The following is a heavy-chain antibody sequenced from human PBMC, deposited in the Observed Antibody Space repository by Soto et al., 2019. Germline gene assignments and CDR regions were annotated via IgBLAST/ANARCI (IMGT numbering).Heavy chain of an antibody. CDR1: GFTFSNAW. CDR3: TTEEQGVHYYGMDV. CDR2: IKSKTDGGTT. J-gene: IGHJ6*02. Sequence: GGSLRLSCAASGFTFSNAWMNWVRQAPGKGLEWVGRIKSKTDGGTTDYAAPVKARFTISRDDSKNTLYLQMNSLKTEDTAVYYCTTEEQGVHYYGMDVWGQGTTVTVSS. V-gene: IGHV3-15*07.